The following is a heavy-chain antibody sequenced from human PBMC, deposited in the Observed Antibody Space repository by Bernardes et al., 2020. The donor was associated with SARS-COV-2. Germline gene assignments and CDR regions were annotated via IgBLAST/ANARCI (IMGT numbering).Heavy chain of an antibody. D-gene: IGHD3-10*01. V-gene: IGHV1-2*02. CDR2: INPSSGAT. CDR3: ARGPISSIDY. Sequence: ASVKVSCKASGYTFTHYYIHWVRQAPGQGFEWMGWINPSSGATNYAQKFQGGVTMTRDTSISTAYMELSSLRADDTAVFYCARGPISSIDYWGQGSLVTVSS. CDR1: GYTFTHYY. J-gene: IGHJ4*02.